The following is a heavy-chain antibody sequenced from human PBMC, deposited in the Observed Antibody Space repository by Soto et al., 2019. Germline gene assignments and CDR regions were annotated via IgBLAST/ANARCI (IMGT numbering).Heavy chain of an antibody. CDR3: ARDAFPGYSSSWYRGAFDI. D-gene: IGHD6-13*01. CDR2: ISSNGGST. J-gene: IGHJ3*02. CDR1: GFTFSSYA. Sequence: GGSLRLSCAASGFTFSSYAMHWVRQAPGKGLEYVSAISSNGGSTYYANSVKGRFTISRDNSKNTLYLQMGSLRAEDMAVYYCARDAFPGYSSSWYRGAFDIWGQGTMVTVSS. V-gene: IGHV3-64*01.